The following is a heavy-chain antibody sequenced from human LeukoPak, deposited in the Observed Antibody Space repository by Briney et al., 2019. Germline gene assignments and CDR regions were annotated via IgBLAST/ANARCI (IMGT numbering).Heavy chain of an antibody. CDR1: GFTFSSYG. Sequence: PGGSLRLSCAASGFTFSSYGMHWVSQAPGKGQEWVAVISYDGSNKYYADSVKGRFTVSRDNSKNTLYLQMNSLRAEDTAVYYCAKDLDGPNIVVVPAVDYWGQGTLVTVSS. V-gene: IGHV3-30*18. J-gene: IGHJ4*02. D-gene: IGHD2-2*01. CDR2: ISYDGSNK. CDR3: AKDLDGPNIVVVPAVDY.